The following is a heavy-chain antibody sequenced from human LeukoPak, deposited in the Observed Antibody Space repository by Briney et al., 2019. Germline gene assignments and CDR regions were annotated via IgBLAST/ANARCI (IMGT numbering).Heavy chain of an antibody. Sequence: ASVKDSCKASGYTFTSYGISWVRQAPGQGLEWMGWISAYNGNTHYAQKLQGRVTMTTDTSPSTASMALRNLRSTEPDVYFCARAGAVPTDYWGQGTLVTVSS. CDR1: GYTFTSYG. D-gene: IGHD1-14*01. CDR3: ARAGAVPTDY. V-gene: IGHV1-18*01. J-gene: IGHJ4*02. CDR2: ISAYNGNT.